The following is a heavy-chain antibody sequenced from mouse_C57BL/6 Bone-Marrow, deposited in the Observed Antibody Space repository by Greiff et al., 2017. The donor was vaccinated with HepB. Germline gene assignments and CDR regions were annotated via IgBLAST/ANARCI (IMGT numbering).Heavy chain of an antibody. Sequence: QVQLKESGPGILQSSQTLSLTCSFSGFSLSTSGMGVSWIRQPSGKGLEWLAHIYWDDDKRYNPSLKSRLTISKDTSRNQVFLKITSVDTADTATYYCARRILLLRWDWYFDVWGTGTTVTVSS. CDR2: IYWDDDK. CDR1: GFSLSTSGMG. CDR3: ARRILLLRWDWYFDV. D-gene: IGHD1-1*01. V-gene: IGHV8-12*01. J-gene: IGHJ1*03.